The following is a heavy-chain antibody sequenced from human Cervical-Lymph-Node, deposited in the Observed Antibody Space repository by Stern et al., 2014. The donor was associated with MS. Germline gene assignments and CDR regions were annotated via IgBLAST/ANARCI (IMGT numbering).Heavy chain of an antibody. V-gene: IGHV5-51*03. CDR1: GYSFANFW. D-gene: IGHD3-16*01. J-gene: IGHJ4*02. Sequence: VQLGQSGAEVRKPGESLKISCKVSGYSFANFWIGWVRQVPGKGLEWMGIIYPGESDTRYRPSFKVQVTLSADESSSTAYLQWSSLKASDTGIYYCARRGLGYDGADHWGQGALVTVSS. CDR3: ARRGLGYDGADH. CDR2: IYPGESDT.